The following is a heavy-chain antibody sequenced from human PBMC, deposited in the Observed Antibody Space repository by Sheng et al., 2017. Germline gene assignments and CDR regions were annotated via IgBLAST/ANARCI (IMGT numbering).Heavy chain of an antibody. CDR1: GYTFTSYG. CDR2: ISAYNGNT. CDR3: ARTPYSSGWTGGIYYFDY. Sequence: QVQLVQSGAEVKKPGASVKVSCKASGYTFTSYGISWVRQAPGQGLEWMGWISAYNGNTNYAQKLQGRVTMTTDTSTSTAYMELRSLRSDDTAVYYCARTPYSSGWTGGIYYFDYWGQGTLVTVSS. D-gene: IGHD6-19*01. V-gene: IGHV1-18*01. J-gene: IGHJ4*02.